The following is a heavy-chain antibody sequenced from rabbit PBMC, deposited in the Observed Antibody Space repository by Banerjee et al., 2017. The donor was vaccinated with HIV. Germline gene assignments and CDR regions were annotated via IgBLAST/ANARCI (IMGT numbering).Heavy chain of an antibody. CDR3: ARNSGTIAYFKL. Sequence: QEQLVESGGGLVQPEGSLILTCTASGFSFSSSYWICWVRQAPGKGLEWIGCIYTGSGSTYYASWAKGRFTISKTSSTTVTLQMASLTAADTATYFCARNSGTIAYFKLWGQGTLVTVS. CDR1: GFSFSSSYW. CDR2: IYTGSGST. V-gene: IGHV1S45*01. D-gene: IGHD1-1*01. J-gene: IGHJ4*01.